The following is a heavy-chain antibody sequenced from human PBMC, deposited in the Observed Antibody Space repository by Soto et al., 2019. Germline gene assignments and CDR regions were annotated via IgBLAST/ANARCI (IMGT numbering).Heavy chain of an antibody. CDR3: AKDPSPLEWLFTS. Sequence: GRSCVLKTPGKGLEWVSAISGSGGSTYYADSVKGRFTISRDNSKNTLYLQMNSLRAEDTAVYYCAKDPSPLEWLFTSWGQGTLVTVSS. V-gene: IGHV3-23*01. CDR2: ISGSGGST. J-gene: IGHJ4*02. CDR1: G. D-gene: IGHD3-3*01.